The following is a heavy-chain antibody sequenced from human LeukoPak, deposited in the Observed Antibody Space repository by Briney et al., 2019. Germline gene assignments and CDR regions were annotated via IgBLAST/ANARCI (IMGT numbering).Heavy chain of an antibody. CDR1: GGSISSGSYY. J-gene: IGHJ6*03. CDR3: ARVGYCSSTSCPYYYYMDV. Sequence: SETLSLTCTVSGGSISSGSYYWSWIRQPAGKGLELIGRIYTSGSTNYNPSLKSRVTISVDTSKNQFSLKLSSVTAADTAVYYCARVGYCSSTSCPYYYYMDVWGKGTTVTVSS. V-gene: IGHV4-61*02. D-gene: IGHD2-2*01. CDR2: IYTSGST.